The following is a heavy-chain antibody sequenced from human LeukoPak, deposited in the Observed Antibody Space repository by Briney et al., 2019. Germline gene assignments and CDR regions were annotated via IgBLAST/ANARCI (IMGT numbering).Heavy chain of an antibody. Sequence: AGGSLRLSCVASGFTFSSYSMNWVRQAPGKGLEWVSYISITSDTIYYAESVKGRFTISRDNAKNSLSLQMNSLRGEDTAVYYCAMGGQKRIAVTVWGQGTLVTVSS. D-gene: IGHD6-19*01. V-gene: IGHV3-48*01. CDR2: ISITSDTI. CDR1: GFTFSSYS. CDR3: AMGGQKRIAVTV. J-gene: IGHJ4*02.